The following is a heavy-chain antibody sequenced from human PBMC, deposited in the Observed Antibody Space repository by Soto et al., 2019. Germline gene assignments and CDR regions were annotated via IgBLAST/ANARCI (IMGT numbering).Heavy chain of an antibody. J-gene: IGHJ6*02. CDR3: ARLGSTIFGVVTSNYYYYGMDV. Sequence: GESLKISCNGSGYIFTSYWIGWGRQMPGKGLEWMGIIYPGDSDTRYSPSFQGQVTISADKSISTAYLQWSSLKASDTAMYYCARLGSTIFGVVTSNYYYYGMDVWGQGTTVTVSS. CDR1: GYIFTSYW. CDR2: IYPGDSDT. V-gene: IGHV5-51*01. D-gene: IGHD3-3*01.